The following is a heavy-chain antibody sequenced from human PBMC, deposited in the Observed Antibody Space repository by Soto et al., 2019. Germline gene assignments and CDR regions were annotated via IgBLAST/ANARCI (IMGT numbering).Heavy chain of an antibody. J-gene: IGHJ6*03. CDR2: TYYRSKWYN. CDR1: GDSVSSKSAA. D-gene: IGHD3-3*01. CDR3: AREPHTYYDFWRYRIMPSYMDF. Sequence: SQTLSLTCAISGDSVSSKSAAWNWIRQSPSRGLEWLGRTYYRSKWYNDYAVSVKSRITINPDTSKNHFSLQLNSLTPEDTAVYYCAREPHTYYDFWRYRIMPSYMDFWGKGTTVTVSS. V-gene: IGHV6-1*01.